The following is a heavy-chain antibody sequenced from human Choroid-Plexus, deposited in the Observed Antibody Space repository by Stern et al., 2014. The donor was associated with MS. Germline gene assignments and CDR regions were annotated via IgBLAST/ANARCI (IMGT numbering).Heavy chain of an antibody. CDR1: GFTFGSCA. D-gene: IGHD2/OR15-2a*01. J-gene: IGHJ5*02. CDR2: VAYDGSNK. CDR3: AKDRQYLTYFFDH. Sequence: VQLVESGGGVVQPGRPLRLSCVASGFTFGSCAMHWVRQAPGKGLEWVAGVAYDGSNKYDAESEKGRFTISRDNSQNTLYMQMSSLRPEDTAVYYCAKDRQYLTYFFDHWGQGSLVTVSS. V-gene: IGHV3-30*18.